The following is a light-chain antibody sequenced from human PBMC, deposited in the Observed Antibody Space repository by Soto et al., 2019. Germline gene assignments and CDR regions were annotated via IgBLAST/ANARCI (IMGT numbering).Light chain of an antibody. CDR2: GAS. Sequence: EIVLTQSPATLSLSPGERATLSCRASQSVSSYLAWYQQKPGQAPRLLLYGASTRATGIPVRFSGGGFGTEFTLTISSLQSEDFAVYYCQQYGSSPTTFGQGTKVDIK. CDR3: QQYGSSPTT. J-gene: IGKJ1*01. V-gene: IGKV3-15*01. CDR1: QSVSSY.